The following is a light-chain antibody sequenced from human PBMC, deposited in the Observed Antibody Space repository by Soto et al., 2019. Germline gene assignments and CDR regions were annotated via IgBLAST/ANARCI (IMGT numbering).Light chain of an antibody. Sequence: EIVLTQSPGTLSLSPGERATLSCRASQSVSSRYLAWYLQKPGQGTRHLISGASTSATGIPDRFSGSGSATDFTLTISRLEAEDFAVYYCQQYGNSRWTVGQAPKVDIK. CDR1: QSVSSRY. CDR3: QQYGNSRWT. J-gene: IGKJ1*01. V-gene: IGKV3-20*01. CDR2: GAS.